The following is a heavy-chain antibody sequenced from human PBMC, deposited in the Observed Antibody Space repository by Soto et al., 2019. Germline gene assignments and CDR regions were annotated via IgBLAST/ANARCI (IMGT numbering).Heavy chain of an antibody. CDR2: VSGDNGHT. Sequence: QVQLVQSGAEVKKPGASVKVSCKASGYTFTTHGISWVRQAPGQGLEWMGWVSGDNGHTNYAQSLQGRVTMTTDTSTNTAYMELSSLRSGDKAVYYRARDLGYCRSGTCYREWFDPWGQGPLVTVSS. V-gene: IGHV1-18*01. D-gene: IGHD2-15*01. J-gene: IGHJ5*02. CDR1: GYTFTTHG. CDR3: ARDLGYCRSGTCYREWFDP.